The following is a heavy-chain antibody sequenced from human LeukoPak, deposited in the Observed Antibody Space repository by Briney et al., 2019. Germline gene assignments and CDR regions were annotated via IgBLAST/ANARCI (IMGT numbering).Heavy chain of an antibody. V-gene: IGHV4-38-2*02. D-gene: IGHD2-8*01. CDR2: IYHSGST. J-gene: IGHJ3*02. CDR1: GYSISYGYY. Sequence: PSETLSLTCTVSGYSISYGYYWGWIRQPPGKGLEWIGSIYHSGSTYYNPSLKSRVTISVDTSKNQFSLKLSSVTAADMAVYYCASQWTIFDAFDIWGQGTMVTVSS. CDR3: ASQWTIFDAFDI.